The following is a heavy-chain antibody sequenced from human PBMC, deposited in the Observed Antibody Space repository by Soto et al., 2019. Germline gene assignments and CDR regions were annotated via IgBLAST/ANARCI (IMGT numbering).Heavy chain of an antibody. CDR1: GYTFSTYG. V-gene: IGHV1-18*04. J-gene: IGHJ4*02. CDR3: ARVYCSGAICYPSDF. D-gene: IGHD2-15*01. Sequence: QVQLVQSGAEVKKPGASVKVSCRSSGYTFSTYGISWVRQAPGQGLEWMGWISAYNGNTNYAQKLQGRVTMTTDTSTITAYMELRSLRSDDTAVYFCARVYCSGAICYPSDFWGQGTLVTVSS. CDR2: ISAYNGNT.